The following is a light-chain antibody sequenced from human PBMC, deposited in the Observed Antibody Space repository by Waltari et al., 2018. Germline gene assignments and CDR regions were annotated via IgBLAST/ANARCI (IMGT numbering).Light chain of an antibody. CDR3: CSYAGIWV. J-gene: IGLJ3*02. V-gene: IGLV2-11*01. Sequence: QSALTQPRSVSGPPGQSVTISCAGTGSDAGIFNSVSWYQQPPGKAPKLVIFDVTQRPSGVPDRFSGSKSGTSASLTVSGLQAEDEADYYCCSYAGIWVFGGGTKLTVL. CDR2: DVT. CDR1: GSDAGIFNS.